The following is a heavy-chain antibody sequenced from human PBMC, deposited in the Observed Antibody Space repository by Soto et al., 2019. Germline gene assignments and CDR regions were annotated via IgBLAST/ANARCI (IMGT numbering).Heavy chain of an antibody. CDR3: EKDPRWLQFFGEFVY. J-gene: IGHJ4*02. CDR1: GFTFSSYG. V-gene: IGHV3-30*18. Sequence: GGSLRLSCAASGFTFSSYGMHWVRQAPGKGLEWVAVISYDGSNKYYADSVKGRFTISRDNSKNTLYLQMNSLRAEDTAVYYCEKDPRWLQFFGEFVYWGQGTLVSVSS. CDR2: ISYDGSNK. D-gene: IGHD3-10*01.